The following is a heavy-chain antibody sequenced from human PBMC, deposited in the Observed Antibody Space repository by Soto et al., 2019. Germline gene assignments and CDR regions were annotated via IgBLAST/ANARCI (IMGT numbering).Heavy chain of an antibody. CDR2: ISGDGANT. D-gene: IGHD2-15*01. J-gene: IGHJ4*02. CDR1: GFTFSNYA. Sequence: DVQLLESGGGLVHPGESLRLSCAASGFTFSNYAMAWVRQAPGKGLEWVSSISGDGANTYHADSVRGRFTISRDNSENTPYLQMRSLRAEDTAVYYCAKDLVAARTYWGQGALVTVSS. V-gene: IGHV3-23*01. CDR3: AKDLVAARTY.